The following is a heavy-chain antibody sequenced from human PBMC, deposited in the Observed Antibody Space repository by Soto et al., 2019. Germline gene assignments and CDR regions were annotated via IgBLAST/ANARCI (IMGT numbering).Heavy chain of an antibody. D-gene: IGHD2-15*01. V-gene: IGHV3-33*01. Sequence: QVQLVESGGGVVQPGRSLRLSCAASGFTFRSYGMHWVRQAPGKGLEWVAVIWFDGSKKYYADSVKGRFTISRDNSKNTLYLQMNSLRVEDTAVYYWAREPAGSCYFWLDVWGQGTTVTVSS. CDR1: GFTFRSYG. CDR3: AREPAGSCYFWLDV. CDR2: IWFDGSKK. J-gene: IGHJ6*02.